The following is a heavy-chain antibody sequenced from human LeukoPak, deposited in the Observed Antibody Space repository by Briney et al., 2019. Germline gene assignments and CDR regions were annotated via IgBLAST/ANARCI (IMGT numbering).Heavy chain of an antibody. CDR3: TRDYDILTGYYKGAFDI. CDR2: IKSKTDGGTT. D-gene: IGHD3-9*01. V-gene: IGHV3-15*01. Sequence: GGSLRLSCAASGFTFSNVWMSWVRQAPGKGLEWVGRIKSKTDGGTTDYAAPVKGRFTISGDDSKNTLYMQLNSLKTEDTAVYYCTRDYDILTGYYKGAFDIWGQGTMVTVSS. CDR1: GFTFSNVW. J-gene: IGHJ3*02.